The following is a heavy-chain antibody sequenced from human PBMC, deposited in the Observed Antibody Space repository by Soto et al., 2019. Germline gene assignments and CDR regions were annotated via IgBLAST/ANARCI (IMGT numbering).Heavy chain of an antibody. Sequence: QVQLVQSGAEVKKPGSSVKVSCKASGGTFSSYAIIWVRQAPGQGLEWMGGIIPIFGTSNYAQKFQGRVTITADESTSTAYMELSSLRSEDTAVYSCARCGRWVGGSCSWDYWGQGSLVTVSS. V-gene: IGHV1-69*12. CDR3: ARCGRWVGGSCSWDY. CDR1: GGTFSSYA. D-gene: IGHD2-15*01. J-gene: IGHJ4*02. CDR2: IIPIFGTS.